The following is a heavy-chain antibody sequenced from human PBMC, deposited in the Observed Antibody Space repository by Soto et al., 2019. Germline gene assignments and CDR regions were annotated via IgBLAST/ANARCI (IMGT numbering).Heavy chain of an antibody. Sequence: QVQLQESGPGLVKPSGTLSLTCAVSGGSISSSNWWSWVRQPPGKGLEWIGEIYHSGSTNYNPSLKTRVTISVDKSKTQFSLKLSSVTAADTAVYYCARTRSLWFGTNWFAPWCQGTLVTVSS. J-gene: IGHJ5*02. V-gene: IGHV4-4*02. CDR2: IYHSGST. CDR1: GGSISSSNW. D-gene: IGHD3-10*01. CDR3: ARTRSLWFGTNWFAP.